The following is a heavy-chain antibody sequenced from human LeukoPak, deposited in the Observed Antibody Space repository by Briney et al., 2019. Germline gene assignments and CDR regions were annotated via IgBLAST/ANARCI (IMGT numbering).Heavy chain of an antibody. D-gene: IGHD5-24*01. J-gene: IGHJ4*02. CDR1: GFTFGTYR. CDR3: ARLDGFNY. CDR2: IKRDGSEK. Sequence: GGSLRLSCAASGFTFGTYRMTWVRQAPGKGLEWVANIKRDGSEKYYADSVKGRFTISRDNAKNSLFLQMNSLRVEDTAVYYCARLDGFNYWGQGTLVTVSS. V-gene: IGHV3-7*01.